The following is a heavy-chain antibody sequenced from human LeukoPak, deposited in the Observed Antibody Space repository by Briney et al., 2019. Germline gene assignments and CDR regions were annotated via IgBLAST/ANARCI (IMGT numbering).Heavy chain of an antibody. CDR2: ISSSGVTI. Sequence: GGSLRLSCAASGFTFSSYGMHWVRQAPGKGLEWVSDISSSGVTIYYADSVKGRFTISRDNAKNTLYLQMNSLRAEDTAVYYCALNGREVPSGAFDIWGQGTMVTVSS. V-gene: IGHV3-48*04. CDR3: ALNGREVPSGAFDI. CDR1: GFTFSSYG. D-gene: IGHD3-16*02. J-gene: IGHJ3*02.